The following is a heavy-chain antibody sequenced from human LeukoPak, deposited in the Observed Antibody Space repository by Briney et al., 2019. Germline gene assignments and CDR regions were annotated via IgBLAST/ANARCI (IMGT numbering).Heavy chain of an antibody. D-gene: IGHD3-10*01. Sequence: GGSLRLSCAASGFTVSSNYMSWVRQAPGKGLEWVSAVSGDGSSTYYADSVKGRFTISRDNSKNTVYLQMNSLRAEDTAVYYCAKYGGRWPITGIDYWGQGTLVTVSS. V-gene: IGHV3-23*01. J-gene: IGHJ4*02. CDR1: GFTVSSNY. CDR2: VSGDGSST. CDR3: AKYGGRWPITGIDY.